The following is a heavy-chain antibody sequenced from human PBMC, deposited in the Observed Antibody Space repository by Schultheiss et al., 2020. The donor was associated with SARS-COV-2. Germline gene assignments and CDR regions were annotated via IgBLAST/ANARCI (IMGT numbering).Heavy chain of an antibody. V-gene: IGHV1-18*01. CDR1: GYTFTSYG. D-gene: IGHD2-2*01. J-gene: IGHJ4*02. Sequence: ASVKVSCKASGYTFTSYGISWVRQAPGQGLEWMGWISAYNGNTNYAQKLQGRVTITRDTSASTAYMDLSSLRSEDTAVYYCARGEPNIVVVPAPFDYWGQGTLVTVAS. CDR2: ISAYNGNT. CDR3: ARGEPNIVVVPAPFDY.